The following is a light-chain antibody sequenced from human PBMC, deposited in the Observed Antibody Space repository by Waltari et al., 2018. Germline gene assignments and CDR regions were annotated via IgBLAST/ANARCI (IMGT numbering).Light chain of an antibody. J-gene: IGLJ2*01. CDR1: SSDVGGYNY. CDR2: EVT. Sequence: QSALTQPASVSGSPGQSVTISCTGTSSDVGGYNYVSWYQQHPGNAPKLMIYEVTPRPSGVSNRFSGSKSGNTASLTISGLQAEDEADDYCSSYTSSTYPVVFGGGTKLTVL. CDR3: SSYTSSTYPVV. V-gene: IGLV2-14*01.